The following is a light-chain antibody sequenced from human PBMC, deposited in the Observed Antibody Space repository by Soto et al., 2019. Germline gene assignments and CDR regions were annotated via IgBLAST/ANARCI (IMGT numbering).Light chain of an antibody. J-gene: IGLJ2*01. Sequence: QSVLTQPPSASGSPGQSVTISCTGTSSDVGYYNYVSWYQQHPGKAPKLMIYEVSERPSGVPDRFSGSKSGNTASLTVSGLQAEDEADYFCSSYAGSNSVVFGGGTKLTVL. CDR1: SSDVGYYNY. CDR3: SSYAGSNSVV. CDR2: EVS. V-gene: IGLV2-8*01.